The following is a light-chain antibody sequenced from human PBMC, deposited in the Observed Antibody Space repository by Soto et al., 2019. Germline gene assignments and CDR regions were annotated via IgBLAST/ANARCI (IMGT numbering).Light chain of an antibody. CDR2: GAS. CDR1: QSVSSNY. Sequence: ESVLTQSPGTLSLSPGDGATLSCRASQSVSSNYLAWYQQKPGQAPRLLIYGASSRATGIPDRFSGSGSGTDFTLTISRLEPEDFAVYYCHQYGTSRTFGQGTKVEIK. CDR3: HQYGTSRT. V-gene: IGKV3-20*01. J-gene: IGKJ1*01.